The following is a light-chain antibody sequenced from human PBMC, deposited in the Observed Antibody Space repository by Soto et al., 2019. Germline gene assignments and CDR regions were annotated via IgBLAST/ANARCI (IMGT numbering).Light chain of an antibody. V-gene: IGLV4-60*03. CDR2: LEGTASY. Sequence: QSVLTQSSSASASLGSSVKLTCTLSSGHSSYIIAWHQQRPGKAPRYLMKLEGTASYNKGSGVPDRFSGSSSGADRYLTIPTLQSGDGAYYNCETWKSNPGVFGGGTKLPVL. J-gene: IGLJ3*02. CDR1: SGHSSYI. CDR3: ETWKSNPGV.